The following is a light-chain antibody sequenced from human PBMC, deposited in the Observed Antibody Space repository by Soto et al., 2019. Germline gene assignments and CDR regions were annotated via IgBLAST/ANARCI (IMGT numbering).Light chain of an antibody. J-gene: IGKJ2*01. CDR3: QHYGSSPHT. Sequence: EIVLTQSPGTLSLSPGERATLSCRASQSVSSSYLAWYQHKPGQAPRLLIYGASSRATGIPDRFSGSGSGTDLPLTISRLEPEDFAVYYCQHYGSSPHTFGQGTKLEIK. CDR2: GAS. CDR1: QSVSSSY. V-gene: IGKV3-20*01.